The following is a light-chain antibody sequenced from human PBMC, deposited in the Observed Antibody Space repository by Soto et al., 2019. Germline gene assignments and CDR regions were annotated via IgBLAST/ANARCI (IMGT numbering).Light chain of an antibody. CDR1: QSVSSY. Sequence: EIVLTQSPATLSLSPGERATLSCRASQSVSSYLGWYQQKPGQAPRLLIYDGSNRATGIPARFSGSGSGTDFTLTINGLEPEDFAVYYCQQRGDWPMYTFGQGTKLEIK. V-gene: IGKV3-11*01. CDR2: DGS. CDR3: QQRGDWPMYT. J-gene: IGKJ2*01.